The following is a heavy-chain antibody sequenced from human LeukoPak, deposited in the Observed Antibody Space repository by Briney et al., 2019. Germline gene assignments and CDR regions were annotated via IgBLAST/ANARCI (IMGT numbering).Heavy chain of an antibody. CDR1: GGSISSYY. CDR3: ARADCSGGSCYSRSLYFDY. V-gene: IGHV4-59*01. D-gene: IGHD2-15*01. CDR2: IYYSGST. J-gene: IGHJ4*02. Sequence: SETLSLTFTVSGGSISSYYWSWIRQPPGKGLEWIGYIYYSGSTNYNPSLKSRVTISVDTSKNQFSLKLSSVTAADTAVYYCARADCSGGSCYSRSLYFDYWGQGTLVTVSS.